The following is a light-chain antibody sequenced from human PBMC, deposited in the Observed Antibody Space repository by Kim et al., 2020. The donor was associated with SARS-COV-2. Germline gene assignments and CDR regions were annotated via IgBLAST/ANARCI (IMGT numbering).Light chain of an antibody. CDR3: QQYGSSPR. J-gene: IGKJ4*01. Sequence: LSPGERATRSCRASQSVTSNYLARYQQKPGQTPRLLIYGASSRATGIPDRFSGSGSGTDFTLTISRLEPEDFAVYYCQQYGSSPRFGGGTKVDIK. CDR1: QSVTSNY. V-gene: IGKV3-20*01. CDR2: GAS.